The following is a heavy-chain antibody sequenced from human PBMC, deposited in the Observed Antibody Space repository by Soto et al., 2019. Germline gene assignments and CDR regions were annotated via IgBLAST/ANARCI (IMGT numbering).Heavy chain of an antibody. Sequence: QVQLQESGPGLVKPSQTLSLTCTVSGCSINHGGYYWSWIRQHPGKGLEWIGYIFYSGSTYYNPSLKSRVTISVDTSKNQFSLKLSCVTAADTAVYYCARDLRGGSDGMDVWGQGTTVTVSS. J-gene: IGHJ6*02. CDR2: IFYSGST. CDR1: GCSINHGGYY. D-gene: IGHD3-10*01. CDR3: ARDLRGGSDGMDV. V-gene: IGHV4-31*03.